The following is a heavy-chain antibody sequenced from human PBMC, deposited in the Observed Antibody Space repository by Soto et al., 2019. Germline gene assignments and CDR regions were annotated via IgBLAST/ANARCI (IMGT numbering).Heavy chain of an antibody. CDR1: GVTFSAYG. CDR2: ISHDGSNK. Sequence: PGGSLRLSCAASGVTFSAYGIHWVRQAPGKGLEWVAVISHDGSNKYYADSVKGRFTISRDNSKNTLYLQMNSLRAEDTAVYYCAIYSSGWYPLDYWGQGTLVTVSS. V-gene: IGHV3-30*03. J-gene: IGHJ4*02. CDR3: AIYSSGWYPLDY. D-gene: IGHD6-19*01.